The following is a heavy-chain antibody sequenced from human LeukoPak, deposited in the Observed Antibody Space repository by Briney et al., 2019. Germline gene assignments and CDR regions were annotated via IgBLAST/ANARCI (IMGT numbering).Heavy chain of an antibody. J-gene: IGHJ4*02. V-gene: IGHV3-53*01. CDR3: ARDRSYGGNSFDY. CDR1: GFTVSSNY. D-gene: IGHD4-23*01. Sequence: PGGSLRLSCAASGFTVSSNYMSWVRQAPGKGLEWVSVIYSGGSTYYADSVKGRFTISRDNSKNTLYLQMNSLRAEDTAVYYCARDRSYGGNSFDYWGQGTLVIVSS. CDR2: IYSGGST.